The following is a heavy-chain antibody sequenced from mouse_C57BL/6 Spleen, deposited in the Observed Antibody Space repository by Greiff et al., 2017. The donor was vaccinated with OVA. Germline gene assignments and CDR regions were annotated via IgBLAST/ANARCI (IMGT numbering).Heavy chain of an antibody. J-gene: IGHJ4*01. CDR3: ARHGRDSYTYAMDY. CDR2: IWSDGST. V-gene: IGHV2-6-1*01. CDR1: GFSLTSYG. D-gene: IGHD2-12*01. Sequence: QVQLKESGPGLVAPSQSLSITCTVSGFSLTSYGVHWVRQPPGKGLEWLVVIWSDGSTTYNSALKSRLSISKDNSKSQVFLKMNSLQTDDTAMYYCARHGRDSYTYAMDYWGQGTSVTVSS.